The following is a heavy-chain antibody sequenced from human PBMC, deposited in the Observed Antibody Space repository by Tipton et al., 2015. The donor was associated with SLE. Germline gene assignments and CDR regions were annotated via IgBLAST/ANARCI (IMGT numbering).Heavy chain of an antibody. CDR2: FDYSGSP. J-gene: IGHJ6*02. V-gene: IGHV4-39*07. Sequence: TLSLTCTVSGGSFITTDYYWGWIRPPPGKGLEWLGSFDYSGSPYQNPSLKSRVTMSTDPSKNQFYLKRISVTAADTAVYFCARGWSGWYYAMDVWGQGSTVTVSS. D-gene: IGHD6-13*01. CDR1: GGSFITTDYY. CDR3: ARGWSGWYYAMDV.